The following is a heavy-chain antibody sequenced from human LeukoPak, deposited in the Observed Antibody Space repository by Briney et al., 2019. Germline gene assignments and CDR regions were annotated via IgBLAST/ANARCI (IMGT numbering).Heavy chain of an antibody. CDR2: MNPNSGNT. D-gene: IGHD6-6*01. J-gene: IGHJ4*02. CDR3: ARYKAARYTRITYDY. CDR1: GGTFSSYA. V-gene: IGHV1-8*03. Sequence: ASVKVSCKASGGTFSSYAINWVRQATGQGLEWMGWMNPNSGNTGYAQKFQGRVTITRNTSISTAYMELSSLRSEDTAVYYCARYKAARYTRITYDYWGQGTLVTVSS.